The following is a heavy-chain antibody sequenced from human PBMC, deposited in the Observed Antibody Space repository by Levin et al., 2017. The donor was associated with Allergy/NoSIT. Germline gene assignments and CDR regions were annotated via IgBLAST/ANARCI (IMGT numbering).Heavy chain of an antibody. D-gene: IGHD2-15*01. CDR3: ARDRFDCSGVTCYSATVFDC. CDR2: IWFDGSYI. Sequence: GGSLRLSCAASGFTFNSYGMHWVRQAPGKGLEWVALIWFDGSYIFYADSVKGRFNVSRDTSKNTVYLEMNSLRVDDTAMYYCARDRFDCSGVTCYSATVFDCWGQGTLVTVSS. J-gene: IGHJ4*02. CDR1: GFTFNSYG. V-gene: IGHV3-33*01.